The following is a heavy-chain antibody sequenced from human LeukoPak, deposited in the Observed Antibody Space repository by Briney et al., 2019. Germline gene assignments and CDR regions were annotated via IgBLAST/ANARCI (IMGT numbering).Heavy chain of an antibody. J-gene: IGHJ4*02. CDR1: GGSISSYY. V-gene: IGHV4-59*08. D-gene: IGHD3-10*01. Sequence: PSETLSLTCTVSGGSISSYYWSWIRQPPGKGLEWIGYIYYSGSTNYNPSLKSRVTISVDTSKNQFSLKLSSMTAADTAVYYCARHQYLAGFVYFDYWGQGTLVTVSS. CDR2: IYYSGST. CDR3: ARHQYLAGFVYFDY.